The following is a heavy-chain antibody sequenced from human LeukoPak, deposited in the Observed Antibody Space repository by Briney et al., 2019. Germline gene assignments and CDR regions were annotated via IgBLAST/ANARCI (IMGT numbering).Heavy chain of an antibody. CDR1: GFTFSTYG. V-gene: IGHV3-23*01. J-gene: IGHJ4*02. CDR2: ISGSGGNT. CDR3: AKGGERSIMKFDY. Sequence: PGGSLRLSCAASGFTFSTYGMNWVRQAPGKGLEWVSVISGSGGNTYYADSVKGRFTISRDNSKNTLYLQMNSLRAEDTAVYYCAKGGERSIMKFDYWGQGTLVTVSS. D-gene: IGHD3-16*01.